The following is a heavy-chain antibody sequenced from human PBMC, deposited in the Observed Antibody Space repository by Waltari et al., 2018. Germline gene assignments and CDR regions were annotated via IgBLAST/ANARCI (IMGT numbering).Heavy chain of an antibody. J-gene: IGHJ4*02. CDR3: ARDRGRGLYLDS. CDR2: IHSSGKP. V-gene: IGHV4-4*02. Sequence: LQESGPGLVKPSGTLSLTCAVSGDSMCGSCWWSWVRQPPGKGLEWIGQIHSSGKPNYNPSLERRVTTSIDTSNKQFYLKVTSATAADTAVYYCARDRGRGLYLDSWGQGILVTVSP. CDR1: GDSMCGSCW. D-gene: IGHD2-15*01.